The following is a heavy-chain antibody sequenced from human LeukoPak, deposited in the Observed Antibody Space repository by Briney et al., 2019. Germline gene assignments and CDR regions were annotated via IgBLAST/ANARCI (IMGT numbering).Heavy chain of an antibody. CDR3: AKDASGSYYMDV. CDR2: IRYDGGNK. Sequence: PGGSLRLSCAASGFTFSSYGMHWVRQAPGKGLEWVAFIRYDGGNKYYADSVKGRFTISRDNSKNTLYLQMNSLRAEDTAVYYCAKDASGSYYMDVWGKGTTVTVSS. CDR1: GFTFSSYG. D-gene: IGHD3-10*01. J-gene: IGHJ6*03. V-gene: IGHV3-30*02.